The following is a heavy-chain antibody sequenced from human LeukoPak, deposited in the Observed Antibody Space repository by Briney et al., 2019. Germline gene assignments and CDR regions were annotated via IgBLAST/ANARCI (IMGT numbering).Heavy chain of an antibody. V-gene: IGHV4-39*07. J-gene: IGHJ4*02. D-gene: IGHD6-13*01. CDR1: GASISSSSYY. Sequence: SETLSLTCTVSGASISSSSYYWGWIRQPPGKGLEWIGSIYHSGSTYYNPSLKSRVTISVDTSKNQFSLKLSSVTAADTAVYYCARSQAAGTGGFDYWGQGTLVTVSS. CDR2: IYHSGST. CDR3: ARSQAAGTGGFDY.